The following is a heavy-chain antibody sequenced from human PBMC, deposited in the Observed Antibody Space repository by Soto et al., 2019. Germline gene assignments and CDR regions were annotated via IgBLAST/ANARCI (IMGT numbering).Heavy chain of an antibody. CDR2: IIPILGIA. CDR1: GGTFSSYT. Sequence: SVKVSCKASGGTFSSYTISWVRQAPGQGLEWMGRIIPILGIANYAQKFQGRVTITADKSTSTAYMELSSLRSEDTAVYYCARERIAVARYYYYYMDVWGKGTTVTVSS. V-gene: IGHV1-69*04. CDR3: ARERIAVARYYYYYMDV. J-gene: IGHJ6*03. D-gene: IGHD6-19*01.